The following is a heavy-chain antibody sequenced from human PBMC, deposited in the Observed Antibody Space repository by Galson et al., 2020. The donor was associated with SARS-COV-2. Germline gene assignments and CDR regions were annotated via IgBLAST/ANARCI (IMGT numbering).Heavy chain of an antibody. CDR3: ARDGQSSRGWAFDY. D-gene: IGHD6-19*01. J-gene: IGHJ4*02. CDR1: GITFSDHA. V-gene: IGHV3-33*01. CDR2: IVFAGGEK. Sequence: GESLKISCAASGITFSDHAMHWVRQAPGKGLEWGAQIVFAGGEKYYGDSERGRFTISRDSSTNTLYLQMNNLIVDHTAVYYCARDGQSSRGWAFDYWGQGTLLTVSS.